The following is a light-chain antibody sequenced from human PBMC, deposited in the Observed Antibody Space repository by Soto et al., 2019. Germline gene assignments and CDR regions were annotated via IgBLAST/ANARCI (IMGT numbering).Light chain of an antibody. Sequence: EIVMTQSPATLSVSPGERATLSCRASQSVFSSLAWFQQRPGQAPRLLIYGSATRATGIPARFSGSGSGTDFSLTISRLEPEDFAVYYCQQYSSYPTFGQGTKVDIK. V-gene: IGKV3-15*01. CDR1: QSVFSS. J-gene: IGKJ1*01. CDR3: QQYSSYPT. CDR2: GSA.